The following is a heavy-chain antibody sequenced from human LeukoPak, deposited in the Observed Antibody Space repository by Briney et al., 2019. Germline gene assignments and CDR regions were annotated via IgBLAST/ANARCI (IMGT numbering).Heavy chain of an antibody. J-gene: IGHJ4*02. V-gene: IGHV3-23*01. Sequence: PGGSLRLSCAASGFTFSNYAMSWVRQAPGKRLEWVSGISGTSGTINYADPVKGRFTISRDNSKNTVYLQMNSLRAEDTAVYYCAKRLGDQRAFDYWGPGTVVTVSS. CDR3: AKRLGDQRAFDY. CDR1: GFTFSNYA. CDR2: ISGTSGTI. D-gene: IGHD2-21*02.